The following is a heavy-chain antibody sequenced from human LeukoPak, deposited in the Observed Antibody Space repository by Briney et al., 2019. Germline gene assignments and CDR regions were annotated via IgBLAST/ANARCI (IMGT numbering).Heavy chain of an antibody. V-gene: IGHV1-69*13. Sequence: GASVKVSCKASGGTFSSYAISWVRQAPGQGLEWMGGIIPIFGTANYAQKLQGRVTITPDESTSTAYMELSSLRSEDTAVYYCARADPGAFKVVGWYFDLWGRGTLVTVSS. CDR1: GGTFSSYA. J-gene: IGHJ2*01. CDR2: IIPIFGTA. D-gene: IGHD2-15*01. CDR3: ARADPGAFKVVGWYFDL.